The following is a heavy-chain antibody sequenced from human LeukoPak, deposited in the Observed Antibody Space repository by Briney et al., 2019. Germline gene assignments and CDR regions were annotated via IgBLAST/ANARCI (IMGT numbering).Heavy chain of an antibody. CDR1: GFTFSSYG. V-gene: IGHV3-NL1*01. D-gene: IGHD2-2*01. CDR2: IYSGGST. CDR3: ARVVGYCSSTSCYYYYYYYMDV. Sequence: GGSLRLSCAASGFTFSSYGMHWVRQAPGKGLEWVSVIYSGGSTYYADSVKGRFTISRDNSKNTLYLQMNSLRAEDTAVYYCARVVGYCSSTSCYYYYYYYMDVWGKGTTVTVSS. J-gene: IGHJ6*03.